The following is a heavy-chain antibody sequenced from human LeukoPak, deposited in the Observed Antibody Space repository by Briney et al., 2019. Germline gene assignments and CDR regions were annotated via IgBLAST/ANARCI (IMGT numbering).Heavy chain of an antibody. CDR2: IYHSGST. CDR1: GGSISSSSYY. CDR3: ARGDRVWFGELFHNWFDP. V-gene: IGHV4-39*07. D-gene: IGHD3-10*01. J-gene: IGHJ5*02. Sequence: KSSETLSLTCTVSGGSISSSSYYWGWIRQPPGKGLEWIGSIYHSGSTYYNPSLKSRVTISVDTSKNQFSLKLSSVTAADTAVYYCARGDRVWFGELFHNWFDPWGQGTLVTVSS.